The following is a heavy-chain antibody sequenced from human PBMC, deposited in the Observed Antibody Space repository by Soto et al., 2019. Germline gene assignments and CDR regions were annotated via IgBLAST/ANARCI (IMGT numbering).Heavy chain of an antibody. V-gene: IGHV3-23*01. CDR2: IWFSGDST. CDR1: GFIFRSHV. D-gene: IGHD3-10*01. Sequence: EVQLLESGGDLVQPGGSLRLSCAASGFIFRSHVMSWVRQAPGRGLEWVSTIWFSGDSTYYTDSVRGRFTISRDNSKNMLYLQMSSLRAEDTAVYYCAKDFYGSGTYQYWGQGNLVTVSS. CDR3: AKDFYGSGTYQY. J-gene: IGHJ4*02.